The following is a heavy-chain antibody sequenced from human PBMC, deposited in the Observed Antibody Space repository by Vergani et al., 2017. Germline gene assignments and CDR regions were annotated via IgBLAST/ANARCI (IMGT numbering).Heavy chain of an antibody. J-gene: IGHJ4*02. CDR3: ARATSHGYSSGWYPPAVYFDY. Sequence: VQLVESGGGVVQPGRSLRLSCAASGFTFDDYAMHWVRQAPGKGLEWVSLISWDGGSTYYADSVKGRFTISRDNSKNSLYLQMNSLRAEDTALYYCARATSHGYSSGWYPPAVYFDYWGQGTLVTVSS. CDR1: GFTFDDYA. V-gene: IGHV3-43D*04. CDR2: ISWDGGST. D-gene: IGHD6-19*01.